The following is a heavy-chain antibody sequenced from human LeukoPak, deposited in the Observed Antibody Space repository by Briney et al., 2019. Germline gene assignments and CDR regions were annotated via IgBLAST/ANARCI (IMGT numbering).Heavy chain of an antibody. CDR2: IKSKIDGGTTDGTT. J-gene: IGHJ3*02. CDR3: TTNDAFDI. CDR1: GFTFNNAW. V-gene: IGHV3-15*01. Sequence: GGSLRLSCAASGFTFNNAWMSWVRQAPGKGLEWVGRIKSKIDGGTTDGTTDYAGPVKGRFTISRDDSKNTPYLQMNSLKTEDTAVYYCTTNDAFDIWGQGTMVTVSS.